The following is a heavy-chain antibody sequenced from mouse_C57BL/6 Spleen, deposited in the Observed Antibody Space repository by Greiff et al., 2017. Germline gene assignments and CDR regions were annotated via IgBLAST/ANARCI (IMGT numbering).Heavy chain of an antibody. CDR1: GYTFTSYW. V-gene: IGHV1-15*01. J-gene: IGHJ2*01. D-gene: IGHD2-2*01. Sequence: VQLQQPGAELVKPGASVKLSCKASGYTFTSYWMHWVKQTPVHGLEWIGAIDPETGGTAYNQKFKGKAILTEDKSSSTAYMELRSLTSEDSAVYYCSYGCGFDYWGQGTTLTVSS. CDR2: IDPETGGT. CDR3: SYGCGFDY.